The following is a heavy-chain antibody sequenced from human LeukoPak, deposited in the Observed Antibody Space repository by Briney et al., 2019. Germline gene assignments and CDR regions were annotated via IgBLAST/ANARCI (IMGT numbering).Heavy chain of an antibody. CDR1: GGTFSSYA. V-gene: IGHV1-69*04. CDR3: ARDILTGYASSYYYGMDV. CDR2: IISILGIA. Sequence: SVKVSCKASGGTFSSYAISWVRQAPGQGLEWMGRIISILGIANYAQKFQGRVTITADKSTSTAYMELSSLRSEDTAVYYCARDILTGYASSYYYGMDVWGQGTTVTVSS. D-gene: IGHD3-9*01. J-gene: IGHJ6*02.